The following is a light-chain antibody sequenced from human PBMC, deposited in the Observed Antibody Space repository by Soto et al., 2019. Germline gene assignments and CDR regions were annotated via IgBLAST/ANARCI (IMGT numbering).Light chain of an antibody. J-gene: IGLJ3*02. Sequence: QSALTQPPSASGSRGQSVTISCTGTSSDVCGYNYVSWYQQHPGKAPKLMIYEVSKRPSGVPDRFSGSKSGNTASLTVSGLQPEDEADYYCSSYAGSNNLGVFGGGTKLTVL. CDR1: SSDVCGYNY. CDR2: EVS. V-gene: IGLV2-8*01. CDR3: SSYAGSNNLGV.